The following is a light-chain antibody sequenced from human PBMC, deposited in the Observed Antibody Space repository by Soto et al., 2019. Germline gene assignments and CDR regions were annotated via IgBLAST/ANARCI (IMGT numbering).Light chain of an antibody. Sequence: IVFTQSPATLSLSPGERATLSCRASQSINRHLAWYRQKPGQAPRLLIYDASHRATGLPARFSGSGAWTAFNPTTSSRQPEDYFAYYDQQHNNRPPVPFGGGTKVDI. CDR3: QQHNNRPPVP. J-gene: IGKJ4*02. CDR1: QSINRH. V-gene: IGKV3-11*01. CDR2: DAS.